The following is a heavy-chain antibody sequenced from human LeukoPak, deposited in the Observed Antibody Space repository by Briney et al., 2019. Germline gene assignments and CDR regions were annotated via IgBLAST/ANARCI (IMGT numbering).Heavy chain of an antibody. J-gene: IGHJ4*02. Sequence: GGSLRLSCAVSGFSVSSFGMSWVRQAPGKGLEWISAISLNGETTWYADSVKGRFTISRDNSKNTLYLQLTSLRAEDTAVYYCAQGFSSGWYPYWGQGSLVSISS. CDR3: AQGFSSGWYPY. CDR1: GFSVSSFG. CDR2: ISLNGETT. V-gene: IGHV3-23*01. D-gene: IGHD6-19*01.